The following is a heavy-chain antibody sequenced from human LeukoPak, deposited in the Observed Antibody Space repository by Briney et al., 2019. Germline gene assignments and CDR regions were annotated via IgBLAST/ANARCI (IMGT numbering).Heavy chain of an antibody. CDR3: AKGGDDYVWGSYHPDYYYYGMDV. D-gene: IGHD3-16*02. Sequence: PGGSLRLSCAASGFTFSSYAMSWVHQAPGKGLEWVSAISGSGGSTYYADSVKGRFTISRDNSKNTLYLQMNSLRAEDTAVYYCAKGGDDYVWGSYHPDYYYYGMDVWGQGTTVTVSS. J-gene: IGHJ6*02. CDR2: ISGSGGST. V-gene: IGHV3-23*01. CDR1: GFTFSSYA.